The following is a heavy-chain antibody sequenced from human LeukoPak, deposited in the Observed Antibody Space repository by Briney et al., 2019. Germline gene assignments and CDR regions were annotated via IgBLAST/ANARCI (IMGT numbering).Heavy chain of an antibody. D-gene: IGHD6-13*01. CDR2: ISGSGNTI. Sequence: GGSLRLSCAASGFTFSSYAMSWVRQAPGKGLEWVSYISGSGNTIYYADSAKGRFTISRDNAKNSLYLQMNSLRAEDTAVYYCARSRIAAAGTLDYWGQGTLVTVSS. V-gene: IGHV3-48*04. CDR1: GFTFSSYA. J-gene: IGHJ4*02. CDR3: ARSRIAAAGTLDY.